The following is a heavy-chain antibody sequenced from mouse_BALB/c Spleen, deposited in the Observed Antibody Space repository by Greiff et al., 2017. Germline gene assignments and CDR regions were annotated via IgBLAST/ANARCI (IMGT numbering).Heavy chain of an antibody. CDR1: GFSLTGYG. V-gene: IGHV2-6-7*01. Sequence: VQLQQSGPGLVAPSQSLSITCTVSGFSLTGYGVNWVRQPPGKGLEWLGMIWGDGSTDYNSALKSRLSISKDNSKSQVFLKMNSLQTDDTARYYCARVRYDGSYAMDYGGQGTSVTVSS. D-gene: IGHD2-14*01. J-gene: IGHJ4*01. CDR3: ARVRYDGSYAMDY. CDR2: IWGDGST.